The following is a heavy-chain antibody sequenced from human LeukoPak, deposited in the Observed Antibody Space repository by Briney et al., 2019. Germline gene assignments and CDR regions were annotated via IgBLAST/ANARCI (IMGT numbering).Heavy chain of an antibody. CDR3: AKGASMTTVTTPDY. CDR2: ISYDGSNK. J-gene: IGHJ4*02. V-gene: IGHV3-30*18. Sequence: GGSLRLSCAASGFTFSSYGMHWVRQAPGKGLEWVAVISYDGSNKYYADSVKGRFTISRDNSKNTLYLQMNSLRAEDTAVYYCAKGASMTTVTTPDYWGQGTLVTVSS. D-gene: IGHD4-17*01. CDR1: GFTFSSYG.